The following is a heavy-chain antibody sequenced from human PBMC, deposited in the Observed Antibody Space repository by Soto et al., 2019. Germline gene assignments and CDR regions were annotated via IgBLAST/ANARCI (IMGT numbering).Heavy chain of an antibody. CDR3: ASGIAAAAPSWGMDV. Sequence: EVQLLESGGALVQPGGSLRLSCAASGFIFSGHTMSWVRQAPGTGLEWVSSIDQTGASTHYADSVKGRFTISRDNSRNTLYLQMNSLRAEDTAVYYCASGIAAAAPSWGMDVWGQGTTVTVSS. CDR2: IDQTGAST. D-gene: IGHD6-13*01. J-gene: IGHJ6*02. CDR1: GFIFSGHT. V-gene: IGHV3-23*05.